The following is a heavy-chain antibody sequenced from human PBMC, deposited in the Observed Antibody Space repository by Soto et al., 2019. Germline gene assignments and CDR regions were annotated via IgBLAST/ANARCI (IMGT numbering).Heavy chain of an antibody. Sequence: GGSLRLSCAASGFNFSTYWMSWVRQAPGKGLEWVANITQDGSERYYVDSVKGRFTISRENARNSMYLQMSALRAEDTAVYYCATDSGTSDYWGQGTLVTVSS. CDR2: ITQDGSER. J-gene: IGHJ4*02. CDR3: ATDSGTSDY. V-gene: IGHV3-7*01. CDR1: GFNFSTYW. D-gene: IGHD1-1*01.